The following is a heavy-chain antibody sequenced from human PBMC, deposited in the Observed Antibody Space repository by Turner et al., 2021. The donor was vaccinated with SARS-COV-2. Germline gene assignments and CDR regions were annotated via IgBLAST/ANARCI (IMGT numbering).Heavy chain of an antibody. Sequence: QVQLVQSGAEVKKPGASVKVSCKASGYTFTSYGISWVRQAPGQGLEWMGWNSPYNGNTNYAQKLQGRVTMTTDTSTSTAYMELRSLRSDDTAVYYCATNHCSSTSCYSTHYGMDVWGQGTTVTVSS. D-gene: IGHD2-2*02. J-gene: IGHJ6*02. CDR2: NSPYNGNT. CDR1: GYTFTSYG. V-gene: IGHV1-18*01. CDR3: ATNHCSSTSCYSTHYGMDV.